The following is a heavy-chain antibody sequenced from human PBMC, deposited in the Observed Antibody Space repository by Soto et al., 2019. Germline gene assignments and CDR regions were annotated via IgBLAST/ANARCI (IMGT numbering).Heavy chain of an antibody. Sequence: GSLRLSCAASGFTFSSYSMNWVRQAPGKGLEWVSSISSSSSYIYYADSVKGRFTISRDNAKNSLYLQMNSLRAEDTAVYYCARQAGVDFWSGYYGSSSQGFDYWGQGTLVTVSS. CDR2: ISSSSSYI. J-gene: IGHJ4*02. CDR3: ARQAGVDFWSGYYGSSSQGFDY. CDR1: GFTFSSYS. V-gene: IGHV3-21*01. D-gene: IGHD3-3*01.